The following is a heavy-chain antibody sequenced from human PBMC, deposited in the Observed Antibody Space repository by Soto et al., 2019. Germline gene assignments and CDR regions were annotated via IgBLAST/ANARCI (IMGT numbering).Heavy chain of an antibody. D-gene: IGHD6-13*01. Sequence: SETLSLTCTVSGGSISSSSYYWGWIRQPPGKGLEWIGSIYYSGSTYYNPSLKSRVTISVDTSKNQFSLKLSSVTAADTAVYYCARHYPQGIAAADWFDPWGQGTLVTVSS. CDR1: GGSISSSSYY. CDR3: ARHYPQGIAAADWFDP. CDR2: IYYSGST. V-gene: IGHV4-39*01. J-gene: IGHJ5*02.